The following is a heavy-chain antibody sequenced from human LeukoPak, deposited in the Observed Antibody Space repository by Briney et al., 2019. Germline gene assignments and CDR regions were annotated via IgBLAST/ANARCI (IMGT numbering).Heavy chain of an antibody. J-gene: IGHJ4*02. CDR1: GFTFSNFN. Sequence: PGGSLRLSCAASGFTFSNFNMNWVRQAPGKGLEWISYISGTSATIYYADSVKGRFTISRDNAKNSLYLQMNSLRAEDTAVYYCARPSVWGSYRSFPFDFWGQGTLVTVSS. V-gene: IGHV3-48*04. CDR2: ISGTSATI. CDR3: ARPSVWGSYRSFPFDF. D-gene: IGHD3-16*02.